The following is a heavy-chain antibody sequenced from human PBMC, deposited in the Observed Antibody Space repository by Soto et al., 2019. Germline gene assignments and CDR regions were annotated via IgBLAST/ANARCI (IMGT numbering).Heavy chain of an antibody. CDR2: ISSSSSTI. J-gene: IGHJ4*02. CDR3: ATRRSYYGSGSASYFDY. D-gene: IGHD3-10*01. Sequence: GGSLRLSCAASGFTFSSYSMNWVRQAPGKGLEWVSYISSSSSTIYYADSVKGRFTISRDNAKNSLYLQMNSLRDEDTAVYYCATRRSYYGSGSASYFDYWGQGTLVTVSS. CDR1: GFTFSSYS. V-gene: IGHV3-48*02.